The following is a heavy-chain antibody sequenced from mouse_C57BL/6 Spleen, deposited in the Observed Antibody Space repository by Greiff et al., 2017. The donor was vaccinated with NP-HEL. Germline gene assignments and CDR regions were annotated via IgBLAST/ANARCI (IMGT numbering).Heavy chain of an antibody. CDR1: GFNIKDYY. D-gene: IGHD1-1*01. CDR2: IDPEDGET. V-gene: IGHV14-2*01. CDR3: ARHYYGNSLYFDY. J-gene: IGHJ2*01. Sequence: EVQLQQSGAELVKPGASVKLSCTASGFNIKDYYMHWVKQRTEQGLEWIGRIDPEDGETKYAPNFQGKATITADTSSNTAYLQLSSLTSEDTAVYYCARHYYGNSLYFDYWGQGTTLTVSS.